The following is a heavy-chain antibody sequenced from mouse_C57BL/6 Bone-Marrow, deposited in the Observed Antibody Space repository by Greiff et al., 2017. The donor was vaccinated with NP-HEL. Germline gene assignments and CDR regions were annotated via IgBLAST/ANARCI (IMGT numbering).Heavy chain of an antibody. J-gene: IGHJ4*01. CDR2: INPYNGGT. CDR3: ARVGHYGSSWGAMDY. CDR1: GYTFTDYY. V-gene: IGHV1-19*01. D-gene: IGHD1-1*01. Sequence: EVQLQQSGPVLVKPGASVKMSCKASGYTFTDYYMNWVKQSHGKSLEWIGVINPYNGGTSYNQKFKGKATLPVDKSSSTAYMQLNSLTSEDSAVYDCARVGHYGSSWGAMDYWGQGTSVTVSS.